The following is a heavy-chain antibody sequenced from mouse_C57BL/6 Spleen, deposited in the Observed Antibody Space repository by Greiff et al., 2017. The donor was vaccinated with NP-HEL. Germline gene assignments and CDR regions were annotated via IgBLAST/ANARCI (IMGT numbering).Heavy chain of an antibody. Sequence: QVQLQQSGPELVKPGASVKISCKASGYTFTDYYINWVKQRPGQGLEWIGWIFPGSGSTYYNEKFKGKATLTVDKSVTTAYMLLSSLTSEDSAVYFCARIPYGGYFDYWGQGATLTVS. D-gene: IGHD1-1*01. CDR3: ARIPYGGYFDY. CDR2: IFPGSGST. J-gene: IGHJ2*01. V-gene: IGHV1-75*01. CDR1: GYTFTDYY.